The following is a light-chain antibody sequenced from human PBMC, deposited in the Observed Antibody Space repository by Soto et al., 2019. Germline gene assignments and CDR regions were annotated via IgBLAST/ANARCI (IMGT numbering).Light chain of an antibody. J-gene: IGKJ3*01. V-gene: IGKV3-20*01. CDR3: QQYGSSPFT. Sequence: EIVLTQSPGTLSLSPGERATLSCRASQSVSSSYLAWYQQKPGQTPMLLFYGASSRATGIPDRFSGSGSGTDFTLTISRLEPEDFAVYYCQQYGSSPFTFGPGTKVDIK. CDR1: QSVSSSY. CDR2: GAS.